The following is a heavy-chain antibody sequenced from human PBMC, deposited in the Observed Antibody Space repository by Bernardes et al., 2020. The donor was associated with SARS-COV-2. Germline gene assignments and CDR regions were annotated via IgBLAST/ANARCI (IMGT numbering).Heavy chain of an antibody. CDR2: ISGSGGRT. Sequence: GGSLRLSCAASGFTFSNYAMSWVRQAPGKGLEWVSSISGSGGRTDYADSVKGRFTISRDNSKNTLYLQMNSLRAEDTAVYYCAKDGNDIVVVPAGILDYWGQGTLVTVSS. CDR1: GFTFSNYA. V-gene: IGHV3-23*01. CDR3: AKDGNDIVVVPAGILDY. D-gene: IGHD2-2*01. J-gene: IGHJ4*02.